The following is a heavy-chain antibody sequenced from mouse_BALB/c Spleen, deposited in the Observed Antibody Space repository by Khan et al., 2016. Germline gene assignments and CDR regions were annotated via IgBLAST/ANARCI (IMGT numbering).Heavy chain of an antibody. CDR1: GYTFTSYW. V-gene: IGHV1-69*02. CDR2: IYPSDNYT. D-gene: IGHD4-1*01. J-gene: IGHJ2*01. CDR3: TRFWDVYFDY. Sequence: QVRLQQSGAELVRPGASVKLSCKASGYTFTSYWINWVKQRPGQGLEWIGNIYPSDNYTNYNQKFKDKATLTVDKSSSTAYMQLSSPTAEDSAVYYCTRFWDVYFDYWGQGTTLTVSS.